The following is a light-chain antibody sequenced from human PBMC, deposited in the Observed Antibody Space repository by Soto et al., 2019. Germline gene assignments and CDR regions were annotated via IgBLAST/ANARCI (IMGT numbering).Light chain of an antibody. V-gene: IGKV3-20*01. Sequence: EIVLTQSPGTLSLSPGERATLSCRASQSVGSSNLAWYQQKSGQAPRLLIYDISSRPTGIPDRFSGSGSGTDFTLTISRLEPEDFAVYYCQHYGSSANTFGQGTKLEIK. CDR1: QSVGSSN. CDR2: DIS. CDR3: QHYGSSANT. J-gene: IGKJ2*01.